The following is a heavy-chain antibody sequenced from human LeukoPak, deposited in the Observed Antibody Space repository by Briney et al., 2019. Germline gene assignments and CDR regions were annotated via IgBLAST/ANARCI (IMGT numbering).Heavy chain of an antibody. CDR2: INAGNGNT. CDR3: ARENYYGSGSYVY. J-gene: IGHJ4*02. Sequence: ASVKVSCKASGYSFDTYYMNWVRQAPGQGLEWMGWINAGNGNTKYSQKFQGRVTITRDTSASTAYMELSSLRSEDTAVYYCARENYYGSGSYVYWGQGTLVTVSS. V-gene: IGHV1-3*01. D-gene: IGHD3-10*01. CDR1: GYSFDTYY.